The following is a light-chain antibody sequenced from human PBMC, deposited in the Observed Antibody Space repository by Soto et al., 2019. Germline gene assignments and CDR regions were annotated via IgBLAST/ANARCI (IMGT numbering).Light chain of an antibody. CDR3: QQYNSFSYT. CDR1: ESIATW. Sequence: DIQMTQSPSTLSASVGDRVTITCRASESIATWLAWYQHKAGKSPRLLIYGASNLERGVPSRFSGRGSGTEFTLTISSLQPDDIATYYCQQYNSFSYTFGPGTKLEIK. J-gene: IGKJ2*01. V-gene: IGKV1-5*01. CDR2: GAS.